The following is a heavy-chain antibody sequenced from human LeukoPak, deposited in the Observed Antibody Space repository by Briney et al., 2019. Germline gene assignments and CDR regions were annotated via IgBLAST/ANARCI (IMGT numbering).Heavy chain of an antibody. D-gene: IGHD3-9*01. CDR1: GYTFTGYY. V-gene: IGHV1-2*02. J-gene: IGHJ3*02. Sequence: ASVKVSCKASGYTFTGYYMHWVRQAPGQGLEWMGWINPNSGGTNYAQKFQGRVTMTRDTSISTAYMELSSLRSDDTAVYYCARRRVYDILTSYAFDIWGQGTMVTVSS. CDR3: ARRRVYDILTSYAFDI. CDR2: INPNSGGT.